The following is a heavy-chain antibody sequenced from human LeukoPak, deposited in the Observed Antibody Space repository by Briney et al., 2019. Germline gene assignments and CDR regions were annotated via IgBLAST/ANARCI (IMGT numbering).Heavy chain of an antibody. CDR1: GFIFTSYA. Sequence: PGGSLRLSCAASGFIFTSYAMSWVRQAPGKGLEWVSAISGSGGHTTYTDSVKGRLTISRDNTKNTLYLQKYGLRAEDTAVYYCAIHYYGSGSYEDGADAFDIWGQGTMVTVSS. CDR2: ISGSGGHT. CDR3: AIHYYGSGSYEDGADAFDI. J-gene: IGHJ3*02. D-gene: IGHD3-10*01. V-gene: IGHV3-23*01.